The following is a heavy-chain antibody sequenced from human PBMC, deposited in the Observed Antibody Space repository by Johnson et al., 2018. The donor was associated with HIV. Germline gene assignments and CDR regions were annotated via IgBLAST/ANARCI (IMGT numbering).Heavy chain of an antibody. CDR3: ASPGIVGGQEAFDI. CDR1: GFTFSSYA. J-gene: IGHJ3*02. Sequence: QVQVVESGGGVVQPGGSLRLSCAASGFTFSSYAMSWVRQAPGKGLEWVAVICYDGSNKYYADSVKGRFTISRDKTKNTLYLEMNSLRTEDTAVYYCASPGIVGGQEAFDIWGQGTMVTVSS. CDR2: ICYDGSNK. V-gene: IGHV3-33*01. D-gene: IGHD1-26*01.